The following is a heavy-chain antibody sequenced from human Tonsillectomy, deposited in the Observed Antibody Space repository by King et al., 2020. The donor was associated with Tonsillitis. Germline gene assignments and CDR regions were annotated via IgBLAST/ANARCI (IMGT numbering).Heavy chain of an antibody. D-gene: IGHD2-21*02. CDR1: GFPFSTYA. Sequence: VQLVESGGGLVQSGGSLRLSYAASGFPFSTYAMSWVRQAPGKGLEWVSVISGSGGGTYYADSVKGRFTISRDNSKNTLYLQMTSLRAEDTAVYYCARRVTALDYWGQGTLVTVSS. CDR2: ISGSGGGT. J-gene: IGHJ4*02. CDR3: ARRVTALDY. V-gene: IGHV3-23*04.